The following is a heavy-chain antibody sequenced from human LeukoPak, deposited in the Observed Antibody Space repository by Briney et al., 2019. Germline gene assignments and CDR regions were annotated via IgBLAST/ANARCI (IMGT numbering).Heavy chain of an antibody. CDR3: ARDLTMVRGVKFAY. J-gene: IGHJ4*02. D-gene: IGHD3-10*01. CDR2: ISAYNGNT. CDR1: GYTFTSYG. V-gene: IGHV1-18*01. Sequence: VASVKVSCKASGYTFTSYGISWVRPAPGQGLEWMGWISAYNGNTNYAQKLQGRVTMTTDTSTSTAYMELRSLRSDDTAVYYCARDLTMVRGVKFAYWGQGTLVTVSS.